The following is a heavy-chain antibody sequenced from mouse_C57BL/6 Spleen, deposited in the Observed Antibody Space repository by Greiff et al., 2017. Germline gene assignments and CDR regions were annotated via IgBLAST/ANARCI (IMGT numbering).Heavy chain of an antibody. Sequence: QVQLQQSGPELVKPGASVKISCKASGYAFSSSWMNWVKQRPVKGLEWIGRIYPGDGDTNYNGKFKGKATLTADKSSSTAYMQLSSLTSEDSAVYFCARYGSSPFDYWGQGTTLTVSS. V-gene: IGHV1-82*01. J-gene: IGHJ2*01. D-gene: IGHD1-1*01. CDR3: ARYGSSPFDY. CDR2: IYPGDGDT. CDR1: GYAFSSSW.